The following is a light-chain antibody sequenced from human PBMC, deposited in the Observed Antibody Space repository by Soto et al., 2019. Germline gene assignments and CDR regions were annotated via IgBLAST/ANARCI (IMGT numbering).Light chain of an antibody. CDR2: GAS. V-gene: IGKV3-15*01. Sequence: IVITQSPDTLSLSPGERATLSCRASQSVSNNYLAWYQQKPGQAPRLLIYGASTRATGIPARFSGSGSGTEFTLTISSLQPEDFATYYCQQSYSTPRTFGQGTK. J-gene: IGKJ1*01. CDR3: QQSYSTPRT. CDR1: QSVSNN.